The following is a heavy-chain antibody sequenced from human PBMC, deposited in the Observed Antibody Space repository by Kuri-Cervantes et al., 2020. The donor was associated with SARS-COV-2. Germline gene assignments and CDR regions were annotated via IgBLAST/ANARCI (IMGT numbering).Heavy chain of an antibody. CDR3: ARVRHSSSWGDYFDY. CDR1: GGSISSSSYY. Sequence: SETLSLTCTVSGGSISSSSYYWGWIRQPPGKGLERIGSIYYSGSTYYNPSLKSRVTISVDTSKNQFSLKLSSVTAADTAVYYCARVRHSSSWGDYFDYWGQGTLVTVSS. D-gene: IGHD6-13*01. V-gene: IGHV4-39*07. J-gene: IGHJ4*02. CDR2: IYYSGST.